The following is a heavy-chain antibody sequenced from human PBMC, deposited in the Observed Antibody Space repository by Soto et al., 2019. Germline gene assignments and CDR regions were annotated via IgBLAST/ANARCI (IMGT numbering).Heavy chain of an antibody. V-gene: IGHV3-21*01. Sequence: TGGSLRLSCAASGFTFSSYSMNWVRQAPGKGLEWVSSISSSSSYIYYADSVKGRFTISRDNAKNSLYLQMNSLRAEDTAVYYCAREGPHDFWSGYSSSTDDYWGQGTLVTVSS. J-gene: IGHJ4*02. CDR1: GFTFSSYS. D-gene: IGHD3-3*01. CDR2: ISSSSSYI. CDR3: AREGPHDFWSGYSSSTDDY.